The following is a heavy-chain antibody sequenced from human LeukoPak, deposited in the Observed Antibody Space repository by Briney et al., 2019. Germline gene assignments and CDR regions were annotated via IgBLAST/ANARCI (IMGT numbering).Heavy chain of an antibody. CDR1: GFTFSIYG. CDR2: IRYDGSNK. D-gene: IGHD3-22*01. CDR3: AKESITMIVVEAFDI. V-gene: IGHV3-30*02. Sequence: GGSLRLSCAASGFTFSIYGMHWVRQAPGKGLEWVAFIRYDGSNKYYADSVKGRFTISRDNSKNTLYLQMNSLRAEDTAVYYCAKESITMIVVEAFDIWGQGTMVTVSS. J-gene: IGHJ3*02.